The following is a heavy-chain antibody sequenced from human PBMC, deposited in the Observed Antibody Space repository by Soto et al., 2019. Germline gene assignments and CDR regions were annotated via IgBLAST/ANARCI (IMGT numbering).Heavy chain of an antibody. CDR1: GGSISGEGYY. J-gene: IGHJ5*02. D-gene: IGHD6-13*01. CDR3: ARAWTATAGWANWFDR. V-gene: IGHV4-31*03. Sequence: QVQLQESGPGLVEPSQTLSLTCTVSGGSISGEGYYWSWIRQYSGRGLEWIGYIHYSGGTYYNPSLKSRVIISVDTSKTQFFLNLGSVTAADTAGYYCARAWTATAGWANWFDRWGQGTLVTVSS. CDR2: IHYSGGT.